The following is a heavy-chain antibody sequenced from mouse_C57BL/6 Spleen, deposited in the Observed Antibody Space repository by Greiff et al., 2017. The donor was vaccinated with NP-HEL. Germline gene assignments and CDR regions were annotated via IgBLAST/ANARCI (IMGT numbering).Heavy chain of an antibody. CDR2: ISSGGSYT. V-gene: IGHV5-6*02. CDR3: ARQLTGTWYFDY. Sequence: DVMLVESGGDLVKPGGSLKLSCAASGFTFSSYGMSWVRQTPDKRLEWVATISSGGSYTYYPDSVKGRFTISRDNAKNTLYLQMSSLKSEDTAMYYCARQLTGTWYFDYWGQGTTLTVSS. CDR1: GFTFSSYG. J-gene: IGHJ2*01. D-gene: IGHD4-1*01.